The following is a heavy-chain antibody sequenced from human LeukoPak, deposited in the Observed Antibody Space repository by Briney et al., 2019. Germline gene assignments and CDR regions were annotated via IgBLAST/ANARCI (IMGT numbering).Heavy chain of an antibody. J-gene: IGHJ5*02. Sequence: SETLSLTCTVSGGSISSHYWSWIRQPPGKGLEWIGYIYYSGSTNYNPSLKSRVTISVDTSKNQFSLKLSSVTAADTAVYYCASLTTVTLGWFDPWGHGTLVTVSS. CDR2: IYYSGST. CDR3: ASLTTVTLGWFDP. D-gene: IGHD4-11*01. V-gene: IGHV4-59*11. CDR1: GGSISSHY.